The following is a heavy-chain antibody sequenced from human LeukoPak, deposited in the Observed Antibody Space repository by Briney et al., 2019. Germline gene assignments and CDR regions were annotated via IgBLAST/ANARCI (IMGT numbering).Heavy chain of an antibody. D-gene: IGHD5-18*01. CDR2: INPSGGST. CDR1: GYTFTSYY. V-gene: IGHV1-46*01. J-gene: IGHJ4*02. Sequence: ASVKVSCKASGYTFTSYYMHWVRQAPGQGLEWMGIINPSGGSTSYAQKFQGRVTLTTDTSINTAYMELSNLRSDDTAVYYCARDNRYSNDYWGQGTLVTVSS. CDR3: ARDNRYSNDY.